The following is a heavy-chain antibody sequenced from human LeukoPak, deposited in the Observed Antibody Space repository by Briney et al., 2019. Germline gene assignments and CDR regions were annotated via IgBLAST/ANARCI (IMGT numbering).Heavy chain of an antibody. J-gene: IGHJ4*02. CDR3: GRISSGWYSPFDY. V-gene: IGHV3-74*01. CDR2: INSDGSST. Sequence: PGGSLRLSCAASGFTFSRYAIHWVRQAPGKGLVWVSRINSDGSSTNYADSVKGRFTISRDNAKNTLYLQMNSLRAEDTAVYYCGRISSGWYSPFDYWGQGTLVTVSS. CDR1: GFTFSRYA. D-gene: IGHD6-19*01.